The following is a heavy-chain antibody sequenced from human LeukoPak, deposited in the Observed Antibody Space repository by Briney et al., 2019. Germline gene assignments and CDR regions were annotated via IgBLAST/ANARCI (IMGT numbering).Heavy chain of an antibody. CDR1: GFTFDDYA. CDR2: ISWNSGSI. CDR3: AKDMYAIAAAVGIDY. Sequence: PGRSLRLSCAASGFTFDDYAMHWVRQAPGKGLEWVSGISWNSGSIGYADSVKGRFTISRDNAKNSLYLQMNSLRAEDMALYYCAKDMYAIAAAVGIDYWGQGTLVTVSS. D-gene: IGHD6-13*01. J-gene: IGHJ4*02. V-gene: IGHV3-9*03.